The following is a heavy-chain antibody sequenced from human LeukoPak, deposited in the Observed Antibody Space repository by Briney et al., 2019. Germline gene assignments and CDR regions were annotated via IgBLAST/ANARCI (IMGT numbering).Heavy chain of an antibody. CDR1: GFTFSSYA. CDR3: AKSYSSGWNYFDY. CDR2: ISGSGGST. Sequence: GGSLRLSCAASGFTFSSYAMSWVRQAPGKGLEWVSAISGSGGSTYYADSVKGRFTISRDNYKNTLYLQMNSLRAEDTAVYYCAKSYSSGWNYFDYWGQGTLVTVSS. D-gene: IGHD6-19*01. V-gene: IGHV3-23*01. J-gene: IGHJ4*02.